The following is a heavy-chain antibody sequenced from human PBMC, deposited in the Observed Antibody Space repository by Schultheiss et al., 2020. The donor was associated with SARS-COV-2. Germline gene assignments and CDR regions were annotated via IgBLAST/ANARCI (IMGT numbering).Heavy chain of an antibody. CDR2: IIPIFGTA. J-gene: IGHJ4*02. D-gene: IGHD4-17*01. CDR3: ARDQGRDPYGDYISFNY. CDR1: GGTFSSYA. V-gene: IGHV1-69*05. Sequence: KISCKASGGTFSSYAISWVRQAPGQGLEWMGGIIPIFGTANYAQKFQGRVTMTRDTSISTAYMELSRLRSDDTAVYYCARDQGRDPYGDYISFNYWGQGTLVTVSS.